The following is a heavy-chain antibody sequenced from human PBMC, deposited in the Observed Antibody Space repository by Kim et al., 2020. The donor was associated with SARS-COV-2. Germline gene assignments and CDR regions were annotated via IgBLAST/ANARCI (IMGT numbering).Heavy chain of an antibody. Sequence: PSLKRRVTMSVDTSTTQFSLKLSSVTAADTAVYYCAREGSYYYYYMDVWGKGTTVTVSS. V-gene: IGHV4-4*07. CDR3: AREGSYYYYYMDV. J-gene: IGHJ6*03. D-gene: IGHD3-10*01.